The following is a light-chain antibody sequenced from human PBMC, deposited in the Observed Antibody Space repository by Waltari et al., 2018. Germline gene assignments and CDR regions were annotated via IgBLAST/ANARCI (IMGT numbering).Light chain of an antibody. CDR3: QQYERRPYS. CDR1: QSLGTN. Sequence: EIVMTQFPVSLSVFPGERATLFCRASQSLGTNVAWYQQRPGRAPRLLIYDSSIKAPGVPTRISASGSVTEFSLVISSLRREDFAVYYCQQYERRPYSFGQGTKVDI. J-gene: IGKJ2*03. V-gene: IGKV3-15*01. CDR2: DSS.